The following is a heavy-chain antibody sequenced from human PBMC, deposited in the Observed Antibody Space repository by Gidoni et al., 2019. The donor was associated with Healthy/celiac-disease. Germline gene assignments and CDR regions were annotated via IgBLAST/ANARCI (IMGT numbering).Heavy chain of an antibody. V-gene: IGHV4-61*02. CDR2: IYTSGST. CDR3: ARDRGLLFRTYYYYGMDV. Sequence: QVQLQESGPGLVKPSQTLSLTCTVSGGSISSGSYYWRWIRHPAGKGLEWIGRIYTSGSTNYKHSLKSRVTISVDTSKNQFSLKLSSVTAADTAVYYCARDRGLLFRTYYYYGMDVWGQGTTVTVSS. CDR1: GGSISSGSYY. D-gene: IGHD1-26*01. J-gene: IGHJ6*02.